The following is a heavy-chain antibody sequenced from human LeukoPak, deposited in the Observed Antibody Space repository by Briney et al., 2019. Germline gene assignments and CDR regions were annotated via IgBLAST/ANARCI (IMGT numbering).Heavy chain of an antibody. CDR1: GFTFSTYS. J-gene: IGHJ4*02. CDR3: ARDYDEDY. D-gene: IGHD5-12*01. V-gene: IGHV3-21*01. CDR2: ISTSSSHI. Sequence: GGSLRLSCAASGFTFSTYSMNWVRQAPGKGLEWVSSISTSSSHIYYADSVKGRFTISRDNAKNSLYLQMHSLRAEDTAVYYCARDYDEDYWGQGTLVTVSS.